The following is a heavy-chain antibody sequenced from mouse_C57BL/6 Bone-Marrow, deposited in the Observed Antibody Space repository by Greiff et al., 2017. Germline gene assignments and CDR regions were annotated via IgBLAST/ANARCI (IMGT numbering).Heavy chain of an antibody. Sequence: VESGGGLVQPKGSLKLSCAASGFSFYTYAMNWVRQAPGKGLEWVARIRSKSNNYATYYADSVKDRFTISRDDSESMLYLQMNNLKTEDRAMYYCVSELLPCFAYWGQGTLVTVSA. CDR2: IRSKSNNYAT. D-gene: IGHD1-1*01. V-gene: IGHV10-1*01. J-gene: IGHJ3*01. CDR3: VSELLPCFAY. CDR1: GFSFYTYA.